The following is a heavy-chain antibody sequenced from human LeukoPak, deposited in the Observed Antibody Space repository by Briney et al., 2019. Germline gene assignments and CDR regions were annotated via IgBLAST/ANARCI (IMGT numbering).Heavy chain of an antibody. Sequence: SETLSLTCTVSGGSISSYYWSRIRRPPGKGLEWIGYIYYSGSTNYNPSLKSRVTISVDTSKNQFSLKLSSVTAADTAVYYCARELWFGEYGRDYYYYGMDVWGQGTTVTVSS. V-gene: IGHV4-59*01. CDR3: ARELWFGEYGRDYYYYGMDV. D-gene: IGHD3-10*01. J-gene: IGHJ6*02. CDR1: GGSISSYY. CDR2: IYYSGST.